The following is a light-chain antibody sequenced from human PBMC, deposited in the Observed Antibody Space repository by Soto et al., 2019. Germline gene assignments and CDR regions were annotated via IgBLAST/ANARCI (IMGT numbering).Light chain of an antibody. V-gene: IGKV3-20*01. CDR1: QSVTSTY. J-gene: IGKJ2*01. Sequence: EIVLTQSPGTLSLSPGERATLSCWASQSVTSTYLAWYQQRPGQAPRLLIYGASNRATGIPDMFSGSGSGTDFTLTISRLDPEDFSVYYCQQYGSSPPMYTFGQGTKLEIK. CDR2: GAS. CDR3: QQYGSSPPMYT.